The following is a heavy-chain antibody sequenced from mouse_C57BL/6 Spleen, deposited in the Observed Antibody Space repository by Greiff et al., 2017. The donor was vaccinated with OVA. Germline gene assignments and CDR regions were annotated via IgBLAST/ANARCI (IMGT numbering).Heavy chain of an antibody. CDR1: GYSITSGYY. Sequence: ESGPGLVKPSQSLSLTCSVTGYSITSGYYWNWIRQFPGNKLEWMGYISYDGSNNYNPFLKNRISITRDTSKDQLFLKLNSVTTAATATYYCATYYSPYYAMDYWGQGTSVTVSS. CDR2: ISYDGSN. V-gene: IGHV3-6*01. D-gene: IGHD2-12*01. J-gene: IGHJ4*01. CDR3: ATYYSPYYAMDY.